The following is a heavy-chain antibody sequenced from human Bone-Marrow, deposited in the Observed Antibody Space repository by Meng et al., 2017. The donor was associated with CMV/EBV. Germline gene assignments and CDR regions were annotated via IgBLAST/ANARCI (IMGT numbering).Heavy chain of an antibody. CDR2: IKQDESEK. Sequence: GESLKISCAASGFTFSRYWMSWVRQAPGKGLEWVANIKQDESEKHYVDSVRGRFTISRDNAKNSLYLQMNSLRAEDTAVYYCARDTYGALDYWGQGTTVTVSS. CDR1: GFTFSRYW. D-gene: IGHD2-8*01. V-gene: IGHV3-7*01. CDR3: ARDTYGALDY. J-gene: IGHJ4*03.